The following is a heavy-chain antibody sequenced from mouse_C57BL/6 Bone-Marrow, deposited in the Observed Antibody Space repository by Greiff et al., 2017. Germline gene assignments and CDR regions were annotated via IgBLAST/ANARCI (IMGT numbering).Heavy chain of an antibody. Sequence: EVQLQQSGAELVRPGASVKLSCTASGFNIKDDYMHWVKQRPEQGLEWIGWIDPENGDTEYASKFQGKATITADTSSNTAYLQLSSLTSEDTAVYYCTTVYDYDWFAYWGQGTLVTVSA. V-gene: IGHV14-4*01. CDR1: GFNIKDDY. CDR2: IDPENGDT. J-gene: IGHJ3*01. CDR3: TTVYDYDWFAY. D-gene: IGHD2-4*01.